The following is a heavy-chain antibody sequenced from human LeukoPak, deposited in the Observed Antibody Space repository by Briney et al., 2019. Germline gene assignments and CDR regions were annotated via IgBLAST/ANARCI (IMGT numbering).Heavy chain of an antibody. CDR2: ISGSGGST. D-gene: IGHD2-2*02. V-gene: IGHV3-23*01. J-gene: IGHJ4*02. CDR3: AKDQEILVVPAAINY. Sequence: GGSLRLSCAASGFTFSNAWMSWVRQAPGKGLEWVSAISGSGGSTHYADSVKGRFTISRDNSKNTLFLQMNSLRAEDTAVYYCAKDQEILVVPAAINYWGQGTLVTVSS. CDR1: GFTFSNAW.